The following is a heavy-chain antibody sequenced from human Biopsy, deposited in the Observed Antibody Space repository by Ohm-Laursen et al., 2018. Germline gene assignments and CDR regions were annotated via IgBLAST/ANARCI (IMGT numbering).Heavy chain of an antibody. D-gene: IGHD3-16*02. Sequence: GASVKVSCKASGYTVNDYFLHWLRQAPGQGPEWMGWISPNSGGTNYAQKFQGRVSMTTDTSAATVYMELSSLTSDDTAVYYCTRDIMSTIAGLVARSDVFDVWGQGTMVTVSS. CDR3: TRDIMSTIAGLVARSDVFDV. CDR1: GYTVNDYF. CDR2: ISPNSGGT. J-gene: IGHJ3*01. V-gene: IGHV1-2*02.